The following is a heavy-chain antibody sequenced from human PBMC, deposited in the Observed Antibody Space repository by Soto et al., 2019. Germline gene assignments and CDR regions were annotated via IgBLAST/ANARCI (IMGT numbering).Heavy chain of an antibody. CDR2: FYYGGSP. V-gene: IGHV4-39*01. CDR3: YIDGY. D-gene: IGHD2-2*02. J-gene: IGHJ4*02. CDR1: GDSIRSSSHY. Sequence: QVQLQESGPGLVKPSETLSLTCTVSGDSIRSSSHYWAWNRQPPGKGLEWIGGFYYGGSPYYNSSXKXXVTMSGDTSKNQFSLNLNSVTAADTAVYYCYIDGYWGQGTLVTVSS.